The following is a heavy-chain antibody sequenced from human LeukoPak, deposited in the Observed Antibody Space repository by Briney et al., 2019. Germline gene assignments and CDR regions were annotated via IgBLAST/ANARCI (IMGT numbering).Heavy chain of an antibody. V-gene: IGHV1-69*02. CDR2: IIPILGIA. CDR3: ARGPYYGGNSDRYYYYYLDV. J-gene: IGHJ6*03. CDR1: GGTFSSYT. Sequence: SVKVSCKASGGTFSSYTISWVRQAPGQGLEWMGRIIPILGIANHAQKFQGRVTITADKSTSTAYMELSSLRSEDTAVYYCARGPYYGGNSDRYYYYYLDVWGKGTTVTVSS. D-gene: IGHD4-23*01.